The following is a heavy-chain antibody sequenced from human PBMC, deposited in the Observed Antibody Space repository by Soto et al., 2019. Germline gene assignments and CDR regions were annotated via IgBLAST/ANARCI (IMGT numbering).Heavy chain of an antibody. J-gene: IGHJ5*02. Sequence: GGSLRLSCAASGFTFSSYAMHWVRQAPGKGLEWVAVISYDGSNKYYADSVKGRFTISRDNSKNTLYLQMNSLRAEDTAVYYCARANRHYYDSSGYYPGYFVFDPWGQGTLVTVSS. V-gene: IGHV3-30-3*01. D-gene: IGHD3-22*01. CDR2: ISYDGSNK. CDR3: ARANRHYYDSSGYYPGYFVFDP. CDR1: GFTFSSYA.